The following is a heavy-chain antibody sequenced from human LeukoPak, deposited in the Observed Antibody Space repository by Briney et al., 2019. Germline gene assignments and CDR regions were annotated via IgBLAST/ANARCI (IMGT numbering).Heavy chain of an antibody. CDR1: GGTSSSYA. J-gene: IGHJ4*02. CDR3: ARGPIRCGGDCYLVDY. D-gene: IGHD2-21*02. Sequence: SVKVSCKASGGTSSSYAISWVRQAPGQGLEWMGRIIPILGIANYAQKFQGRVTITADKSTSTAYMELSSLRSEDTAVYYCARGPIRCGGDCYLVDYWGQGTLVTVSS. V-gene: IGHV1-69*04. CDR2: IIPILGIA.